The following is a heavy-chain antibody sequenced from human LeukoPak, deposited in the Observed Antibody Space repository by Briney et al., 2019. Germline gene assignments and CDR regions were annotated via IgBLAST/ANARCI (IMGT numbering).Heavy chain of an antibody. CDR2: ISYDGSNK. CDR3: ARDALSGSGVTPEPYYYGMDV. CDR1: GFTFSSYA. J-gene: IGHJ6*02. Sequence: PGRSLRRSWAATGFTFSSYAMHWVRQAPGKGLEWVAVISYDGSNKYYADSVKGRFTISRDNSKNTLYLQMNSLRAEDTAVYYCARDALSGSGVTPEPYYYGMDVWGQGTTVTVSS. D-gene: IGHD3-10*01. V-gene: IGHV3-30*04.